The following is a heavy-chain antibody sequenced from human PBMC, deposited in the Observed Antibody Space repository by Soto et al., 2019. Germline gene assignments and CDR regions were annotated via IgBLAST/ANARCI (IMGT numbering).Heavy chain of an antibody. V-gene: IGHV1-2*02. CDR3: ARDYYGSGRNWFDP. CDR1: GYTFTGYY. J-gene: IGHJ5*02. D-gene: IGHD3-10*01. Sequence: GASVKFSCKASGYTFTGYYMHWVRQAPGQGLEWMGWINPNSGGTNYAQKFQGRVTMTRDTSISTAYMELSRLRSDDTAVYYCARDYYGSGRNWFDPWGQGTLVTVS. CDR2: INPNSGGT.